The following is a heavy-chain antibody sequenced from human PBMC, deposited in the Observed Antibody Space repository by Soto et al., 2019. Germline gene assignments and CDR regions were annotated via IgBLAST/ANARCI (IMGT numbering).Heavy chain of an antibody. V-gene: IGHV3-23*01. CDR2: ISGSGGST. J-gene: IGHJ4*02. CDR1: GFTFSSYV. Sequence: EVQLLESGGGLVQPGGSLRLSCAASGFTFSSYVMSWVRQAPGKGLEWVSAISGSGGSTYYADSVKGRFTISRDKSKNTLYLQINSMSAEETAVYYCAKGSSGWYERFDYWGQGTLVTVSS. CDR3: AKGSSGWYERFDY. D-gene: IGHD6-19*01.